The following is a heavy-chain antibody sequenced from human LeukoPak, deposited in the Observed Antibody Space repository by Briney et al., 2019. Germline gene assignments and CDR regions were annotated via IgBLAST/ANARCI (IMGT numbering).Heavy chain of an antibody. J-gene: IGHJ5*02. D-gene: IGHD2-2*01. Sequence: ASVKVSCKASGYTFTGYYMHWVRQAPGQGLEWMGRINPNSGGTNYAQKFQGRVTMTRDTSISTAYMELSRLRSYDTAVYYCARAPLPTPAAKGKNWFDPWGQGTLVTVSS. CDR1: GYTFTGYY. CDR3: ARAPLPTPAAKGKNWFDP. CDR2: INPNSGGT. V-gene: IGHV1-2*06.